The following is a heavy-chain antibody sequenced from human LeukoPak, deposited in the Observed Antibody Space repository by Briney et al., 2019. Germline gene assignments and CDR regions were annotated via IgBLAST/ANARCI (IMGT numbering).Heavy chain of an antibody. Sequence: PGGSLRLSCAASGFTFSSYAMSWVRQAPGKGLEWVSAISGSGGSTYYADSVKGRFTISRDNSKNTLYLQMNSLRAEDTAVYYCARDGRITIFGVVINYGMDVWGQGTTVTVSS. J-gene: IGHJ6*02. CDR3: ARDGRITIFGVVINYGMDV. CDR2: ISGSGGST. CDR1: GFTFSSYA. D-gene: IGHD3-3*01. V-gene: IGHV3-23*01.